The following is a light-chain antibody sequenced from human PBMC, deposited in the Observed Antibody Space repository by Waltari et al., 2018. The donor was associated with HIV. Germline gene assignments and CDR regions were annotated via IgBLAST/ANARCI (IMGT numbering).Light chain of an antibody. V-gene: IGKV2-28*01. CDR2: LGT. Sequence: DIVMTQSPLSLPVSPGEPVSISCRSSQSLLHSNGYNYLDWYLQKPGQSPQVLFYLGTNRASGVPDRFSGSGGSGSGTDFTLKISRVEAEDVGVYYCMQALQIPWTFGQGIKMEIK. J-gene: IGKJ1*01. CDR1: QSLLHSNGYNY. CDR3: MQALQIPWT.